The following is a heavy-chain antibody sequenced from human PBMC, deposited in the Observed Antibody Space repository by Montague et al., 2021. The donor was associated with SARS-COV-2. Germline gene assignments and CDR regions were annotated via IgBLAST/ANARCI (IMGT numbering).Heavy chain of an antibody. CDR3: ARPSGRVTIFGVVIIPDAFDI. V-gene: IGHV4-39*01. Sequence: SETLSLTCTVSGSSISSSSYYWGWIRQPPGKGLEWIGSIYYSGSTYYNPSLKSRVTISVDTSKNQFSLKLSSVTAADTAVYYCARPSGRVTIFGVVIIPDAFDIWGQGTMVTVSS. CDR1: GSSISSSSYY. CDR2: IYYSGST. D-gene: IGHD3-3*01. J-gene: IGHJ3*02.